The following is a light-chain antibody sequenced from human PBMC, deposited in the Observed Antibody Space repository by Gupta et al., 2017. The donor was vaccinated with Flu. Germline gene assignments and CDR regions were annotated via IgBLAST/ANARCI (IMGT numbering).Light chain of an antibody. J-gene: IGLJ1*01. CDR3: AAWDDSLNGHYV. CDR1: SSNIGSNP. Sequence: QSVLAQPPSASETPGQRVTISCSGSSSNIGSNPVNWYQQVPGTAPKLLIYGNFQRPSGVPDRFSGSKSGTSASLAISGLQSEDEADYYCAAWDDSLNGHYVFGTGTKVTVL. CDR2: GNF. V-gene: IGLV1-44*01.